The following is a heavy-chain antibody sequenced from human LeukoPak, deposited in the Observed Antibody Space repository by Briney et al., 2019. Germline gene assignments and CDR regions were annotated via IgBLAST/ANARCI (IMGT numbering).Heavy chain of an antibody. CDR2: IYYSGST. Sequence: SETLSLTCTVSGGSISSSSYYWGWIRQPPGKGLEWIGSIYYSGSTYYNPSLKSRVTISVDTSKNQFSLKLSSVTAADTAVYYCARQHPSSGWILNWFDPWGQGTLVTVSS. D-gene: IGHD6-19*01. V-gene: IGHV4-39*01. J-gene: IGHJ5*02. CDR3: ARQHPSSGWILNWFDP. CDR1: GGSISSSSYY.